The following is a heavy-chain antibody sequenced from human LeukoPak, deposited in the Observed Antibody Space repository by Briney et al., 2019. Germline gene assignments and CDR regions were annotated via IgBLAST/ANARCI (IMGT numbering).Heavy chain of an antibody. CDR1: GYTFTSYD. V-gene: IGHV1-8*01. J-gene: IGHJ5*02. CDR3: ARRRGITIFGVALNNWFDP. D-gene: IGHD3-3*01. Sequence: ASVKVSCKASGYTFTSYDINWVRQATRQGLEWMGWMNPNSGNTGYAQKFQGRVTMTRDTSISTAYMELSSLRSEDTAVYYCARRRGITIFGVALNNWFDPWGQGTLVTVSS. CDR2: MNPNSGNT.